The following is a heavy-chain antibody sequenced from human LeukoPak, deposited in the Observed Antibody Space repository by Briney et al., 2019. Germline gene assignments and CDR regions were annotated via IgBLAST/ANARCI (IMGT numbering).Heavy chain of an antibody. CDR3: APPVGSGAYFDY. V-gene: IGHV3-23*01. CDR1: GFTFSSYA. Sequence: GGSLRLSCAASGFTFSSYAMRWVRQAPGKGLEWLSAISGSGVSTYYADSVKGRFTISRDNSRNTLYLQMNTLRADDTAVYYCAPPVGSGAYFDYWGQGTLVTVSS. CDR2: ISGSGVST. D-gene: IGHD3-10*01. J-gene: IGHJ4*02.